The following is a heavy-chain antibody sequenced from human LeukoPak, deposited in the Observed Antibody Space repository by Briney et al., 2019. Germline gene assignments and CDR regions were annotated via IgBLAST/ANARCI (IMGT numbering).Heavy chain of an antibody. Sequence: GGSLRLSCVASGFTFSSYAMSWVRQAPGKGLEWVSAISGSGGSTYYADSVRGRFTISRDNSKNTLYLQMNSLRAEDTAVYYCAITGGYSYGFTLWGQGTLVTVSS. CDR1: GFTFSSYA. J-gene: IGHJ4*02. CDR2: ISGSGGST. D-gene: IGHD5-18*01. CDR3: AITGGYSYGFTL. V-gene: IGHV3-23*01.